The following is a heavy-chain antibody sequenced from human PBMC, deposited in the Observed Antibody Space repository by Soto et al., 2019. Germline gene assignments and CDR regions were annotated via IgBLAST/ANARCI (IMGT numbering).Heavy chain of an antibody. J-gene: IGHJ6*02. CDR3: ARYSFAAREEYYYYYYGMDV. D-gene: IGHD6-13*01. CDR2: IYSGGST. Sequence: EVQLVESGGGLVQPGGSLRLSCAASGFTVSSNYMSWVRQAPGKGLEWVSVIYSGGSTYYADSVKGRFTISRDNSKNTLYLQMNSLRAEDTDVYYCARYSFAAREEYYYYYYGMDVWGQGTTVTVSS. CDR1: GFTVSSNY. V-gene: IGHV3-66*01.